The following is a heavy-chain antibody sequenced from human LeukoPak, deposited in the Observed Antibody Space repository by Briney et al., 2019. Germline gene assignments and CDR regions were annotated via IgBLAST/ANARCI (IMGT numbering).Heavy chain of an antibody. CDR3: ARGKYYYGSGSYSFDY. CDR1: GFSITSGYY. V-gene: IGHV4-38-2*02. J-gene: IGHJ4*02. CDR2: IYHIGST. Sequence: SETLSLTCTVSGFSITSGYYWGWLRQPPGKGLEWIGSIYHIGSTYYSPSLKSRVSISVDTSKNQFSLKLSSVTAADTAVYYCARGKYYYGSGSYSFDYWGQGTLVTVSS. D-gene: IGHD3-10*01.